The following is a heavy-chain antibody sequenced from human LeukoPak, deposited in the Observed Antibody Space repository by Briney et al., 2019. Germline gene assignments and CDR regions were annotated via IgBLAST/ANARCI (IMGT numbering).Heavy chain of an antibody. CDR3: ARHSGSSWSYFDQ. J-gene: IGHJ4*02. V-gene: IGHV4-59*08. CDR2: IYYSGST. D-gene: IGHD6-13*01. Sequence: PSETLSLTCTVSAGPISSYYWSWIRQPPGKGLEWIGYIYYSGSTNYDPSLKSRVTISVDTSKNQFSLKLSSVTAADTAVYYCARHSGSSWSYFDQWGQGTVVTVSS. CDR1: AGPISSYY.